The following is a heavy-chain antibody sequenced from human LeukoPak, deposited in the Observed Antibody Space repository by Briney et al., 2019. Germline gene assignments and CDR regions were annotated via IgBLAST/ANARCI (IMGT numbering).Heavy chain of an antibody. J-gene: IGHJ4*02. V-gene: IGHV3-11*01. D-gene: IGHD4-11*01. CDR1: GFTFSDYY. CDR2: ISNSDNTK. Sequence: GGSLRLSCTASGFTFSDYYMTRIRQAPGKGLEWLSYISNSDNTKYYADSVKGRFTISRDNAKNSLYLQMNSLRAEDTAVYYCARERVTTEYWGQGTLVTVPS. CDR3: ARERVTTEY.